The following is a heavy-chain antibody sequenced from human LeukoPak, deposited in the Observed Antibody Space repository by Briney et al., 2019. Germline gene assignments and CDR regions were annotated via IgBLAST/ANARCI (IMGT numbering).Heavy chain of an antibody. V-gene: IGHV3-7*01. CDR3: ARDREGMDV. Sequence: PGGSLRLSCAASGFTFSSYWMSWVRQAPGKGLEWVANIKQDGSEKYYVGSVKGRFTISRENAKNSLYLQMNSLRAGDTAVYYCARDREGMDVWGQGTTVTVSS. J-gene: IGHJ6*02. CDR1: GFTFSSYW. CDR2: IKQDGSEK.